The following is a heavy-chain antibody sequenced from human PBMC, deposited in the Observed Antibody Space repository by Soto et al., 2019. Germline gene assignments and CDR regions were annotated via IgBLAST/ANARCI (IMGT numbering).Heavy chain of an antibody. J-gene: IGHJ4*02. D-gene: IGHD3-10*01. Sequence: QLQLQESGPGLVKPSETLSLTCTVSGGSISSSSYYWGWIRQPPGKGLEWIGSIYYSGSTYYNPSLKSRVTISVDTSKNQFSLKLSSVTAADTAVYYCARHIPGGPRSYYFDYWGQGTLVTVSS. CDR2: IYYSGST. CDR1: GGSISSSSYY. V-gene: IGHV4-39*01. CDR3: ARHIPGGPRSYYFDY.